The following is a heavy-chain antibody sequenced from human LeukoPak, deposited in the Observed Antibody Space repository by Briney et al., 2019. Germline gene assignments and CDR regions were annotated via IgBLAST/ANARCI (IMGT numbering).Heavy chain of an antibody. Sequence: GGSLRLSCAASGFTFSSYSMSWVRQAPGKGLEWVSGINWNSGRIDYADSVKGRFTISRDNAKSSLYLQMNSLKAEDMALYYCAKDLSYSSSFGFDYWGQGTLVTVSS. CDR2: INWNSGRI. D-gene: IGHD6-6*01. CDR3: AKDLSYSSSFGFDY. V-gene: IGHV3-9*03. J-gene: IGHJ4*02. CDR1: GFTFSSYS.